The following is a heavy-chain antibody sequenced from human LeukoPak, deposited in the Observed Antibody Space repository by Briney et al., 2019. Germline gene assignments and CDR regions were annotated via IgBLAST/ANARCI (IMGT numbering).Heavy chain of an antibody. CDR2: MDNGGKE. CDR3: AGGHSSGMTHY. Sequence: GGSLRLSCAAFGLTVSNKHVSWARQAPGKGLEWVTVMDNGGKEYYTDSVKGRFTISRDNSKNTLYLQMNSLRVEDTAIYHCAGGHSSGMTHYWGQGTLVTVSS. D-gene: IGHD3-22*01. CDR1: GLTVSNKH. J-gene: IGHJ4*02. V-gene: IGHV3-53*01.